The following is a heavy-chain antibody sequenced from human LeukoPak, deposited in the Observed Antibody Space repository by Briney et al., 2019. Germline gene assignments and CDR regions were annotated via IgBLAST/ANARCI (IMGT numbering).Heavy chain of an antibody. J-gene: IGHJ4*02. CDR1: GFTFSSYW. D-gene: IGHD5-18*01. V-gene: IGHV3-74*01. Sequence: PGGSLRLSCAASGFTFSSYWMHWARQAPGKGLVWVSRINSDGSSTSYADSVKGRFTISRDNAKKSLYLQMNSLRAEDTALYYCAKDIRPIQLWGFDYWGQGTLVTVSS. CDR3: AKDIRPIQLWGFDY. CDR2: INSDGSST.